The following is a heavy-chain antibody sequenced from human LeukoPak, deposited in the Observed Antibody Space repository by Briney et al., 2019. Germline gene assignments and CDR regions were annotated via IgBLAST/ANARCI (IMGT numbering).Heavy chain of an antibody. Sequence: ASVKVSCKASGYTFTGYYMHWVRQAPGQGLEWMGWINPNSGGTNYAQKFQGRVTMTRDTSISTAYMELSRLRPDDTAVYYCARADYGDYFGWFDPWGQGTLVTVSS. V-gene: IGHV1-2*02. J-gene: IGHJ5*02. CDR3: ARADYGDYFGWFDP. CDR1: GYTFTGYY. CDR2: INPNSGGT. D-gene: IGHD4-17*01.